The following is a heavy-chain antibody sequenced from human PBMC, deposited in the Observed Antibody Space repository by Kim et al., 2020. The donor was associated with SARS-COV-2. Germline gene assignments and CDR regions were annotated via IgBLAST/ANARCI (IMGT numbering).Heavy chain of an antibody. J-gene: IGHJ6*02. D-gene: IGHD5-18*01. V-gene: IGHV5-51*01. CDR3: ARRGGYSYGYGGMDV. CDR2: IYPGDSDT. Sequence: GESLKISCKGSGYSFTSYWIGWVRQMPGKGLEWMGIIYPGDSDTRYRPSFQGQVTTSADKSISTAYLQWSSLKASDTAMYYCARRGGYSYGYGGMDVWGQGTTVTVSS. CDR1: GYSFTSYW.